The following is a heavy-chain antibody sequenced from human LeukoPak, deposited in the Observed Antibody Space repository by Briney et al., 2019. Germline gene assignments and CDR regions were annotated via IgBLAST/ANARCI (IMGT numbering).Heavy chain of an antibody. V-gene: IGHV1-2*02. CDR1: GYTFTSYG. J-gene: IGHJ4*02. Sequence: ASVKVSCKASGYTFTSYGISWVRQAPGQGLEWMGWINPNSGGTNYAQKFQGRVTMTRDTSISAAYMELSRLRSDDTAVYYCARVGIDMGATDYWGQGTLVTVSS. D-gene: IGHD1-26*01. CDR3: ARVGIDMGATDY. CDR2: INPNSGGT.